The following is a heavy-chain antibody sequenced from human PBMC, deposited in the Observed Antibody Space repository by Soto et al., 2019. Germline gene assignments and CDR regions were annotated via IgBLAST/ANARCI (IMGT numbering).Heavy chain of an antibody. CDR3: ARERTDATGVFGMDV. CDR1: GGSISSGDYY. J-gene: IGHJ6*02. Sequence: QVQLQESGPGLVKPSQTLSLTATVSGGSISSGDYYWTWIRQHPGKALEWIGYIYDSRSTYYNPSLKRRLTISVDTSKNQFSLKLSSVSAADTAVYYCARERTDATGVFGMDVWGQGTTVTVSS. CDR2: IYDSRST. V-gene: IGHV4-31*03. D-gene: IGHD2-15*01.